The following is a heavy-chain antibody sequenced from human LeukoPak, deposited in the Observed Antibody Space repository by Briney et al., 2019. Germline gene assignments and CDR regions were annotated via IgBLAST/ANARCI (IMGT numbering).Heavy chain of an antibody. CDR1: GGSISSTSYY. CDR2: VYYSGST. Sequence: SETLSLTCTVSGGSISSTSYYWGWIRQPPGKGLEWIGSVYYSGSTYYNPSLKSRVTISVDTSKNQFSLKLSSVTAADTAVYYCASRKLGNDYWGQGTLVTVSS. V-gene: IGHV4-39*07. CDR3: ASRKLGNDY. D-gene: IGHD7-27*01. J-gene: IGHJ4*02.